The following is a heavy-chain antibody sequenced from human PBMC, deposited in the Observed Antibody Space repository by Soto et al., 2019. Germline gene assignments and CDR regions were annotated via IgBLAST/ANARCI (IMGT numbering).Heavy chain of an antibody. CDR3: AKDPNGDYVGAFDD. V-gene: IGHV3-23*01. D-gene: IGHD2-21*02. CDR1: GLAFSNYA. J-gene: IGHJ4*02. CDR2: ISGSGAGT. Sequence: EAQLLESGGGLVQPGGSLRLSCAGSGLAFSNYAVTWVRQAPGKGLEWVSAISGSGAGTHYADSVRGRFTISRDNSKNVVYLQMNSLRAEDTAIYHCAKDPNGDYVGAFDDWGQGTLVTVSS.